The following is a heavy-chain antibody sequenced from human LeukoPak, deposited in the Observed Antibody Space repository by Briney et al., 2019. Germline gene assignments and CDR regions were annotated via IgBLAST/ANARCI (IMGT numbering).Heavy chain of an antibody. Sequence: GGSLRLPCAASGFTFDDYAMGWVRQVPGKGLEWVSGINWNGGSTGYADSVKGRFTISRDNAKNSLYLQMSSLRAEDTALYFCARDDFHYGSSPDAFDIWGQGTMVTVSS. CDR1: GFTFDDYA. CDR3: ARDDFHYGSSPDAFDI. CDR2: INWNGGST. V-gene: IGHV3-20*04. D-gene: IGHD3-22*01. J-gene: IGHJ3*02.